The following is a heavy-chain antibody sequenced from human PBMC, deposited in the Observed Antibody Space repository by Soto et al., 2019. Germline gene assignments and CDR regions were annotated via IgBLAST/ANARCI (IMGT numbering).Heavy chain of an antibody. V-gene: IGHV1-3*01. CDR3: ARGERGYEAYYYGMDV. Sequence: GYSLQVSCKASGYTFTSYAMHWVRQAPGQRLEWMGWINAGNGNTKYSQKFQGRVTITRDTSASTAYMELSSLRSEDTAVYYCARGERGYEAYYYGMDVWGKGIT. CDR1: GYTFTSYA. CDR2: INAGNGNT. J-gene: IGHJ6*04. D-gene: IGHD5-12*01.